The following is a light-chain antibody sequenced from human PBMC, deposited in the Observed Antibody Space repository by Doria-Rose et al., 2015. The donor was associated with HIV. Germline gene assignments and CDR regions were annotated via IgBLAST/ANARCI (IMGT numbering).Light chain of an antibody. Sequence: DIPVTQSPSSMSASVGDRVTIICRASQSISSYLNWYQQKPGKAPKLLIYAASSLQSGVPSRFRGSGSGTDFTLTISSLQPEDFATYYCQESYSTPGTFGQGTKVDIK. V-gene: IGKV1-39*01. J-gene: IGKJ1*01. CDR3: QESYSTPGT. CDR1: QSISSY. CDR2: AAS.